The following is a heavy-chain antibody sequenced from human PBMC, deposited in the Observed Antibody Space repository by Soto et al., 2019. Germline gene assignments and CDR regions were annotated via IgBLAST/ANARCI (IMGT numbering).Heavy chain of an antibody. CDR2: ISYGGSHK. CDR1: GFTFSEYG. J-gene: IGHJ4*02. Sequence: TGGSLRLSCTASGFTFSEYGIHWVRQAPGKGLERVAVISYGGSHKYYAGSVKGRFTISRDDSKNTVYLQMNSLKTDDTAVYYCAKEMFPRTVLDSSSPWGDFWGRGSLVTVSS. V-gene: IGHV3-30*18. CDR3: AKEMFPRTVLDSSSPWGDF. D-gene: IGHD2-15*01.